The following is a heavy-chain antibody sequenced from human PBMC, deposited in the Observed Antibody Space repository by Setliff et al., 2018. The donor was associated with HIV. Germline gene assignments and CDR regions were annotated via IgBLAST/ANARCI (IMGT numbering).Heavy chain of an antibody. CDR3: ARLSSYRSSSYYFDY. V-gene: IGHV4-39*01. CDR1: GDSISDTTYY. D-gene: IGHD6-6*01. CDR2: IYHSGST. J-gene: IGHJ4*02. Sequence: PSETLSLTCSVSGDSISDTTYYWGWIRQPPGKGLEWIGNIYHSGSTLYKPSLKSRVTVSVDTSKNQFSLKLNSVTAADTAVYHCARLSSYRSSSYYFDYWGQGALVTVSS.